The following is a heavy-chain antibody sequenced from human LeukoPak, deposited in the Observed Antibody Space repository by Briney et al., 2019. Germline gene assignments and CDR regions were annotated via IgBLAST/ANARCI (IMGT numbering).Heavy chain of an antibody. CDR1: GSTFSSYE. CDR2: ISSSGSTI. D-gene: IGHD3-22*01. V-gene: IGHV3-48*03. CDR3: ARDLYYYDSSGYRYDAFDI. J-gene: IGHJ3*02. Sequence: GGSLRLSCAASGSTFSSYEMNWVRQAPGKGLEWVSYISSSGSTIYYADSVKGRFTVSRDNARNSLYLQMNSLRAEDTAVYYCARDLYYYDSSGYRYDAFDIWGQGTMVTVSS.